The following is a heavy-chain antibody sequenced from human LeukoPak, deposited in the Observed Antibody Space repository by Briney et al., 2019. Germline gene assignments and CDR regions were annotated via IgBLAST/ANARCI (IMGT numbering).Heavy chain of an antibody. D-gene: IGHD6-6*01. V-gene: IGHV1-46*01. Sequence: ASVKVACKASGYTFSSYYMHWVRQAPGQGLEWMGIINPSVGSTSYAKKFEGRVTMTRDTSTSTVYVDLSSLRSEHTAVYYCAREYSSSERSLDYWGQGTRVTVSS. CDR2: INPSVGST. J-gene: IGHJ4*02. CDR1: GYTFSSYY. CDR3: AREYSSSERSLDY.